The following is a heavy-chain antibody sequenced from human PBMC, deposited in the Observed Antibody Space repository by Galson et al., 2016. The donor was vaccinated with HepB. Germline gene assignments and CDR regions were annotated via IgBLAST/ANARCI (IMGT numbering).Heavy chain of an antibody. V-gene: IGHV3-30*18. CDR1: GFTFNSSG. D-gene: IGHD3-10*01. J-gene: IGHJ4*02. Sequence: SLRLSCAASGFTFNSSGMHWVRQAPGKGLEWVAVISFDGSYKYYADYVKGRFTISRDYSKNTLFLQMNTLRAEDTAVYYCAKEVLWFRATDHWGQGILVTVSS. CDR3: AKEVLWFRATDH. CDR2: ISFDGSYK.